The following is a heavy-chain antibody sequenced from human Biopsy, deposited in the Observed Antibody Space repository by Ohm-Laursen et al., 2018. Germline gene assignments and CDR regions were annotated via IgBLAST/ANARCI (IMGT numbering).Heavy chain of an antibody. V-gene: IGHV1-46*01. CDR2: INPGGNST. J-gene: IGHJ4*02. CDR1: GYTFTSYD. CDR3: VLASFDY. Sequence: GASVKVSCKASGYTFTSYDIKWVRQAPGQGLEWMGIINPGGNSTAYTQNFQGRVTMTWDTSTTTVYMELSSLRSEDTAVYYCVLASFDYWGQGTLVTVPS.